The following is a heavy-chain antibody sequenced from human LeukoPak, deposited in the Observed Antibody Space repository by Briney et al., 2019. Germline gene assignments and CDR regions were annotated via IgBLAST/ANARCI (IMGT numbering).Heavy chain of an antibody. D-gene: IGHD4-23*01. CDR1: GFTFSSYA. CDR3: AKCGGFFGQLLY. CDR2: ISGSGGST. Sequence: PGGSLRLSCAASGFTFSSYAMSWVRQAPGKGLEWVSAISGSGGSTYYADSVKGRFTISRDNSKNTVYLQMNSLRAEDTAVYYCAKCGGFFGQLLYWGQGTLVTVSS. V-gene: IGHV3-23*01. J-gene: IGHJ4*02.